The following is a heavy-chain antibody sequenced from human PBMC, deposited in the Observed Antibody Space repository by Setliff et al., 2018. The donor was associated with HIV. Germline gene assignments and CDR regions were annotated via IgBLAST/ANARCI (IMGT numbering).Heavy chain of an antibody. Sequence: PGGSLRLSCKASGFTFSSYAIHWVRQAPGMGLEWVAFISYDGINKYYADSVKGRFTISRDISEDTVSLQMNSLKVEDTAVYYCARDLGSGSYYRFDSWGQGTVVTVSS. D-gene: IGHD3-10*01. V-gene: IGHV3-30*04. J-gene: IGHJ4*02. CDR1: GFTFSSYA. CDR3: ARDLGSGSYYRFDS. CDR2: ISYDGINK.